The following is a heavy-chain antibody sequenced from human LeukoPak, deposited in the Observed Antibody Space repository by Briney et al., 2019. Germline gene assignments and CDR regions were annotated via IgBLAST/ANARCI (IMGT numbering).Heavy chain of an antibody. Sequence: ASVKVSCKASGYTFTGYYMHWVRQAPGQGLEWMGWINPNSGGTNYAQKFQGRVTMTRDTSISTAYVELSRLRSDDTAVYYCARDTAMVKSWYYYGMDVWGQGTTVTVSS. D-gene: IGHD5-18*01. CDR2: INPNSGGT. J-gene: IGHJ6*02. V-gene: IGHV1-2*02. CDR3: ARDTAMVKSWYYYGMDV. CDR1: GYTFTGYY.